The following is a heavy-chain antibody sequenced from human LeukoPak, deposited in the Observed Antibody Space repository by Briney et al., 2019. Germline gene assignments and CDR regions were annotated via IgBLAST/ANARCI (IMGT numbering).Heavy chain of an antibody. D-gene: IGHD6-13*01. CDR3: ASSPAYSSSWDAIVN. CDR1: GFTFSNYD. J-gene: IGHJ4*02. Sequence: GGSRRLSCAASGFTFSNYDMHWVRHGAGKSLEWVSGIGTSCDTYYSGSVKGRFTISRENARNSLYLQMSSLSAGDTAVYYCASSPAYSSSWDAIVNWGQGTLVTVSS. CDR2: IGTSCDT. V-gene: IGHV3-13*01.